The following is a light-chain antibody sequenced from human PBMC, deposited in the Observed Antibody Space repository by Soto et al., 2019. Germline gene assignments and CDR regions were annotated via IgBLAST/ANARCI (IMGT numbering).Light chain of an antibody. CDR1: QTINIY. CDR2: TTS. V-gene: IGKV1-39*01. Sequence: DIQMTQSPSSLSAFVGDRVTITCRASQTINIYLNWYQQKPGKAPKLLIYTTSTLQSGVPPRFSGSGSGTDFTLTISSLQPEDFAIYYWKHYYTSPTFGQGTKLNIK. J-gene: IGKJ1*01. CDR3: KHYYTSPT.